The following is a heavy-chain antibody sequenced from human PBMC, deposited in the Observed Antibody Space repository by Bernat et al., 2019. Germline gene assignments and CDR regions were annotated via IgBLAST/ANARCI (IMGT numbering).Heavy chain of an antibody. Sequence: QVQLVQSGAEVKKPGASVKVSCKASGYTFTGYYMHWVRQAPGQGLEWMGRINPNSGGTNYEQKFQGRVTMTRHTSSSTAYMELSRLRSDDTAVYYCARGGERGWGAFDIWGQGTMVTVSS. CDR3: ARGGERGWGAFDI. V-gene: IGHV1-2*06. CDR1: GYTFTGYY. D-gene: IGHD1-1*01. J-gene: IGHJ3*02. CDR2: INPNSGGT.